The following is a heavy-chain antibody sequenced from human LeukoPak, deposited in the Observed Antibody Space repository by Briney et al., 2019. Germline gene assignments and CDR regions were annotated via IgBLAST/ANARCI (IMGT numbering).Heavy chain of an antibody. CDR1: GGSISSSSYY. Sequence: PSETLSLTCTVSGGSISSSSYYWGWIRQPPGKGLEWIGSIYYSGSTYYNPSLKSRVTISVDTSKNQFSLKLSSVTAADTAVYYCARRARFDWLPEIDYWGQGTLVTVSS. J-gene: IGHJ4*02. V-gene: IGHV4-39*01. CDR3: ARRARFDWLPEIDY. D-gene: IGHD3-9*01. CDR2: IYYSGST.